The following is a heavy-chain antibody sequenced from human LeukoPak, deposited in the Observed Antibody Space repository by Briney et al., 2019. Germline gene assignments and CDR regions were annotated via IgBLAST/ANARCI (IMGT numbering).Heavy chain of an antibody. D-gene: IGHD2-2*01. CDR1: GFSFSSYA. Sequence: GGSLRLSCAASGFSFSSYAMSWVRQAPGKGLEWVSAISGSGGTSTYYADSVKGRFTISRDNAKNSLFLQMNSLSAEDTAVYYCGRAGPVTKDHFMDVWGKGTTVTVSS. CDR2: ISGSGGTST. CDR3: GRAGPVTKDHFMDV. V-gene: IGHV3-23*01. J-gene: IGHJ6*03.